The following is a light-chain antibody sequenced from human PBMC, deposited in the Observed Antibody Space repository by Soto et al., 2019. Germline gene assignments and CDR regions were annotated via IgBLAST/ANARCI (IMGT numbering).Light chain of an antibody. CDR2: TAS. V-gene: IGKV1-39*01. CDR3: QQSFSTLCT. CDR1: QSISWY. J-gene: IGKJ1*01. Sequence: DIQMTQSPSSLSASVGDRVTITCRASQSISWYLNWYQQKPGKAPKLLIYTASSLQSGVPSRFSGSGSGTDFTLNITSLQPEDFATYYCQQSFSTLCTFCQGTKVEIK.